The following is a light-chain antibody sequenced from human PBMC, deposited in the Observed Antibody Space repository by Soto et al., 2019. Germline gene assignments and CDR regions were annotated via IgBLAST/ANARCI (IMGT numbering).Light chain of an antibody. J-gene: IGLJ3*02. Sequence: QSVLTQPPSASGTPGQRVSISCSGSGSNIGSNIVTWYQVVPGTAPKLVIFRNDMRPSWVPDRFSGSKSGTSASLAISGLQSEDEAEYFCATWDDSLIAPVFGGGTKLTV. V-gene: IGLV1-44*01. CDR1: GSNIGSNI. CDR2: RND. CDR3: ATWDDSLIAPV.